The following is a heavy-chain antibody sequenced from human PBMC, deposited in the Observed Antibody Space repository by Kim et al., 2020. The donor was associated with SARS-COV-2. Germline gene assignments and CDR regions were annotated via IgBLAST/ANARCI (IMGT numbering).Heavy chain of an antibody. CDR2: IYYSGST. CDR1: GGSVSSGSYY. CDR3: ARETGGHCSGGSCYDYYYGMDV. Sequence: SETLSLTCTVSGGSVSSGSYYWSWIRQPPGKGLEWIGYIYYSGSTNYNPSLKSRVTISVDTSKNQFSLKLSSVTAADTAVYYCARETGGHCSGGSCYDYYYGMDVWGQGTTVTVSS. D-gene: IGHD2-15*01. J-gene: IGHJ6*02. V-gene: IGHV4-61*01.